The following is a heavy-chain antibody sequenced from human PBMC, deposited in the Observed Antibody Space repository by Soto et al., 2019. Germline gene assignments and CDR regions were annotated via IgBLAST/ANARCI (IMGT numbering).Heavy chain of an antibody. CDR3: GRDNDRSGYFSYFDY. CDR1: GFTFNKYG. D-gene: IGHD3-22*01. J-gene: IGHJ4*02. CDR2: IWYDASKE. Sequence: PGGSLRLSCVESGFTFNKYGMAWVRQAPGKGLEWVAGIWYDASKEYYADSVKGRFTISRDNSKDTVYLQMNSLRAEDTAVYYWGRDNDRSGYFSYFDYWGQGTVVTVSS. V-gene: IGHV3-33*07.